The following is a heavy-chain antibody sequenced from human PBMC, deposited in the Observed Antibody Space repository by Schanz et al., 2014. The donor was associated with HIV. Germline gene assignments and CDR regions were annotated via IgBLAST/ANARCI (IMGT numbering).Heavy chain of an antibody. CDR3: ARNQYQMLPFDF. J-gene: IGHJ4*02. CDR2: INPTNGKT. D-gene: IGHD2-15*01. V-gene: IGHV1-2*02. CDR1: GYSFIDYY. Sequence: QVQLVQSGPEVRKPGASVKVSCKASGYSFIDYYIHWVRQAPGQGLEWMGWINPTNGKTFYTQKFRGRVTMTRDTSVNTASMEVSRLMSDDTAVYYCARNQYQMLPFDFWGQGTLVTVSS.